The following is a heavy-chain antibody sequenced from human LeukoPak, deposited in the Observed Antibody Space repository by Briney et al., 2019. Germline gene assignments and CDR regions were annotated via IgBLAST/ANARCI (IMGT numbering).Heavy chain of an antibody. CDR3: ARGRGSVPFDY. V-gene: IGHV4-34*01. CDR1: GGSFSGYY. J-gene: IGHJ4*02. CDR2: INHSGST. D-gene: IGHD1-26*01. Sequence: PSETLSLTCAVYGGSFSGYYWSWIRHPPGKGLEWIGEINHSGSTNYNPSLKSRVTLSVDTSKNQFSLKLSSVTAADTAVYYCARGRGSVPFDYWGQGTLVTVSS.